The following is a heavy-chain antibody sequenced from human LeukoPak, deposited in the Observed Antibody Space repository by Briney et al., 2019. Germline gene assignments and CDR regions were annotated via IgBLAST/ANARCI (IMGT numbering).Heavy chain of an antibody. CDR3: ATMKGDGYNRDY. V-gene: IGHV5-51*01. CDR2: INPDNSDT. D-gene: IGHD5-24*01. CDR1: GYRFTTYW. J-gene: IGHJ4*02. Sequence: GESLKISCKGSGYRFTTYWIGWVRQMPGKGLEWMGIINPDNSDTRYSPSFQGHVTISADKSISTAYLQWSSLKASDTAMYYCATMKGDGYNRDYWGQGTLVAVSS.